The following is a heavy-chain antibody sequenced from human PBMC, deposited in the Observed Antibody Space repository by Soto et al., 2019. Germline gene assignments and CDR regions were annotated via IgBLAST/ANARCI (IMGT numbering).Heavy chain of an antibody. J-gene: IGHJ5*02. V-gene: IGHV1-3*01. Sequence: ASVKVSCKACGYTFTSYAMHWVRQAPGQRLEWMGWINAGNGNTKYSQKFQGRVTITRDTSASTAYMELSSLGSEDTAVYYCARSSGVYDLLAWGQGTLVTVSS. CDR2: INAGNGNT. CDR3: ARSSGVYDLLA. CDR1: GYTFTSYA. D-gene: IGHD3-9*01.